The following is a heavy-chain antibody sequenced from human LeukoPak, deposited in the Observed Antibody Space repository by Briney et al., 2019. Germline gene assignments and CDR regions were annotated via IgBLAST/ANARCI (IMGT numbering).Heavy chain of an antibody. Sequence: QPGGSLRLSCAASGFTFSSYWMNWARQAPGKGLEWVASINHNGNVNYYVDSVKGRFTISRDNAKNSLYLQMDSLRAEDTAVYYCARVSSPVAGTRDPPEYWGQGTLVTVSS. CDR2: INHNGNVN. D-gene: IGHD6-19*01. J-gene: IGHJ4*02. V-gene: IGHV3-7*01. CDR1: GFTFSSYW. CDR3: ARVSSPVAGTRDPPEY.